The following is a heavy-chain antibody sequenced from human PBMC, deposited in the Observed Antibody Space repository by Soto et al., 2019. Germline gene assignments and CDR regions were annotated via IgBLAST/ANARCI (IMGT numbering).Heavy chain of an antibody. CDR3: AKASCTNGVCYLDS. CDR1: GFTFSTYA. V-gene: IGHV3-23*01. CDR2: ITGSGGGA. D-gene: IGHD2-8*01. J-gene: IGHJ4*02. Sequence: GGSLRLSCAASGFTFSTYAMNWVRQAPGKGLEWVEFITGSGGGAYYADSVKGRVTVSRDNSKNTLYLQMSGLRAEDTAVYYCAKASCTNGVCYLDSWGQGTLVTVSS.